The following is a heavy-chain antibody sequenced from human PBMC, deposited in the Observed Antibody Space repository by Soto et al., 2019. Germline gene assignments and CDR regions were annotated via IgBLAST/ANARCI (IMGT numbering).Heavy chain of an antibody. D-gene: IGHD5-18*01. J-gene: IGHJ4*02. CDR1: GFSFSSYG. Sequence: EVQLLESGGRSVQSGGSLRLSCVASGFSFSSYGMGWVRQAPGKGLEWVSVMSGAGGSIFYADSVRGRFTISRDNSRKTLYLQMNGLRVDDTAVYYCAGRALVGAFDYWGQGTLVTVSS. CDR3: AGRALVGAFDY. CDR2: MSGAGGSI. V-gene: IGHV3-23*01.